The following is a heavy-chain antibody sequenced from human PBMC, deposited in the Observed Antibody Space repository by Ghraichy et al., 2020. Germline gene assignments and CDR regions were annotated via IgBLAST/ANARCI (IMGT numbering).Heavy chain of an antibody. V-gene: IGHV4-39*01. CDR2: VYYSGCT. Sequence: GSLRLSCTVSFDSITNTNYYWSWLRQPPGKGLEWIADVYYSGCTHYTPSLKSTVTLSIDTSKNQLSLRMGSVTAAATVVYYSATEVVGFHFESWGQGTLVTGSS. J-gene: IGHJ4*02. CDR3: ATEVVGFHFES. D-gene: IGHD1-26*01. CDR1: FDSITNTNYY.